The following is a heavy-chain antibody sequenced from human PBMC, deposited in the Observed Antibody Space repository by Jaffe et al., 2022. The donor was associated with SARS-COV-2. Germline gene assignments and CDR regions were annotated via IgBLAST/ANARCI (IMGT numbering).Heavy chain of an antibody. CDR2: ITSGGIST. Sequence: EVQLLESGGGLVQPGGSLRLSCAASGFTFSSYVMNWVRQAPGKGLEWVSSITSGGISTYHADSVKGRFTISRDNSKNTLYLQMNSLRAEDTAVYFCVKLEYSSSFAFDYWGQGTLVTVSS. V-gene: IGHV3-23*01. J-gene: IGHJ4*02. CDR1: GFTFSSYV. D-gene: IGHD6-6*01. CDR3: VKLEYSSSFAFDY.